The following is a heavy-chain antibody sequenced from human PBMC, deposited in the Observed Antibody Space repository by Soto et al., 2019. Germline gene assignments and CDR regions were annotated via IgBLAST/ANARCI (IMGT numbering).Heavy chain of an antibody. V-gene: IGHV3-9*01. CDR1: GFTFDDYA. Sequence: GGSLRLSCAASGFTFDDYAMHWVRQAPGKGLEWVSGISWNSGSIGYADSVKGRFTISRDNAKNSLYLQMNSLRAEDTALYYCAKDRVPRTAMVTGFDYWGQGTLVTVSS. J-gene: IGHJ4*02. CDR3: AKDRVPRTAMVTGFDY. D-gene: IGHD5-18*01. CDR2: ISWNSGSI.